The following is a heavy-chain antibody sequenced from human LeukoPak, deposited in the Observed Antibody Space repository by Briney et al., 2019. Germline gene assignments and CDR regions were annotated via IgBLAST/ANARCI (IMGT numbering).Heavy chain of an antibody. CDR2: IYYSGST. D-gene: IGHD6-13*01. CDR1: GGSISSYY. V-gene: IGHV4-39*01. J-gene: IGHJ3*02. Sequence: PSETLSLTCTVSGGSISSYYWSWIRQPPGKGLEWIGSIYYSGSTYYNPSLKSRVTISVDTSKNQFSLKLSSVTAADTAVYYCARRGIAAILYAFDIWGQGTMVTVSS. CDR3: ARRGIAAILYAFDI.